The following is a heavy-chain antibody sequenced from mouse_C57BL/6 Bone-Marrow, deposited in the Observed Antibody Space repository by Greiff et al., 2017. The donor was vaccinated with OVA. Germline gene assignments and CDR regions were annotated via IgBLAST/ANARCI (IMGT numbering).Heavy chain of an antibody. J-gene: IGHJ2*01. D-gene: IGHD1-1*01. CDR3: AGSTVVAYYFDY. Sequence: QVQLQQSEAELARPGASVKLSCKASGYTFTSYGISWVKQRTGQGLEWIGEIYPRSGNTYYNEKFKGKATLTADKSSSTAYMELRSLTSEDSAVYFCAGSTVVAYYFDYWGQGTTLTVSS. CDR2: IYPRSGNT. CDR1: GYTFTSYG. V-gene: IGHV1-81*01.